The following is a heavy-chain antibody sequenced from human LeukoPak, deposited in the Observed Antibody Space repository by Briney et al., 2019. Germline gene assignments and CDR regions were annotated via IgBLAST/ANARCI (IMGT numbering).Heavy chain of an antibody. CDR3: IRDYGAVGATNAFDI. V-gene: IGHV3-74*01. CDR1: GFTFSRYW. CDR2: IDGDGSST. D-gene: IGHD1-26*01. J-gene: IGHJ3*02. Sequence: PGGSLRLSCAASGFTFSRYWMHWVRQVPGEGLVWVSRIDGDGSSTSYADFVKGRFTISRDNAQNTLYLQMNSLRVEDTAVYYCIRDYGAVGATNAFDIWGQGTMVTVSS.